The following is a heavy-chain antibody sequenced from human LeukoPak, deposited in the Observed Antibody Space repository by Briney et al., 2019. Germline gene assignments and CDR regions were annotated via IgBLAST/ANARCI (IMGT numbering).Heavy chain of an antibody. CDR2: IYYSGST. V-gene: IGHV4-39*01. CDR3: ATPYSGGYHGLDI. CDR1: GGSISSSTYY. J-gene: IGHJ3*02. D-gene: IGHD1-26*01. Sequence: PSEALSLTCTVSGGSISSSTYYWGWIRQPPGKGLEWIGSIYYSGSTYYNPSLKSRVTISVDTSKNQFSLKLNSVTAADTAVYYCATPYSGGYHGLDIWGQGTMVTVSS.